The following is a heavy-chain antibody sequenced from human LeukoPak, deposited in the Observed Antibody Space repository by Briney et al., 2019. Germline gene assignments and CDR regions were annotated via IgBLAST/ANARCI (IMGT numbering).Heavy chain of an antibody. J-gene: IGHJ5*02. V-gene: IGHV4-59*01. CDR3: ARGHTESADDYGNWFHP. CDR2: IYYGGTT. Sequence: PSETLSLTCTVSGGSMRSYYWSWIRQPPGKGLEWIGYIYYGGTTKYNPSLKSRVTISVDTSKNQFSLKLNSLTAADTAVYYCARGHTESADDYGNWFHPWGQGTLVTVSS. CDR1: GGSMRSYY. D-gene: IGHD5-12*01.